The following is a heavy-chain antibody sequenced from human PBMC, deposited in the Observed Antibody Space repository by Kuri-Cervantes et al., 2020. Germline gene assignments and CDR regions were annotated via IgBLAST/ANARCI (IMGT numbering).Heavy chain of an antibody. V-gene: IGHV2-70*04. CDR1: GFSLSNARMG. Sequence: SGPTLVKPTETLTLTCTVSGFSLSNARMGVSWIRQPPGKALEWLARIDWDDEKFYITSLKTRLTISKDTSKNQVVLTMTNMDPVDTATYYCARLGNGNYYGAFDIWGQGTMVTVSS. CDR2: IDWDDEK. D-gene: IGHD1-26*01. CDR3: ARLGNGNYYGAFDI. J-gene: IGHJ3*02.